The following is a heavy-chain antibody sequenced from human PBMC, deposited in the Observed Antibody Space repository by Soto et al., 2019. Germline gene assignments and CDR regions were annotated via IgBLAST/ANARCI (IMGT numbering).Heavy chain of an antibody. J-gene: IGHJ3*02. CDR1: GYTFTSYD. CDR3: ARGSLPTTYFSCGSCRPDAFDI. CDR2: MNPNSGNT. Sequence: GSSVKVCCKASGYTFTSYDINWVRQATGQGLEWMGWMNPNSGNTGYAQKFQGRVTMTRNTSISTAYMELSSLRSEDTAVYYCARGSLPTTYFSCGSCRPDAFDICGQGTMVTVSS. V-gene: IGHV1-8*01. D-gene: IGHD2-15*01.